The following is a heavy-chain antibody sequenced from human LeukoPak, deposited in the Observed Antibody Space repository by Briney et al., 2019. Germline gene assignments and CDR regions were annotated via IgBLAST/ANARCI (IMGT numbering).Heavy chain of an antibody. CDR1: GFTFSTYS. Sequence: GGSLRLSCAASGFTFSTYSMNWVRQAPGKGLEWVSTISSTSAYIYYADSVKGRFTISRDNAKNTLYLQMNSLRAEDTAVYYCAKARVVAAMGTNWFDPWGQGTLVTVSS. CDR3: AKARVVAAMGTNWFDP. D-gene: IGHD2-15*01. V-gene: IGHV3-21*04. J-gene: IGHJ5*02. CDR2: ISSTSAYI.